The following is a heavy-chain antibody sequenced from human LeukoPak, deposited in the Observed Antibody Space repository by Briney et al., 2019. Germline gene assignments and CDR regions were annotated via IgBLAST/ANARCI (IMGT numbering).Heavy chain of an antibody. CDR1: GGSFSGYY. J-gene: IGHJ4*02. CDR3: ARGPYYYDSSGCLDY. V-gene: IGHV4-34*01. CDR2: INHSGST. D-gene: IGHD3-22*01. Sequence: SETLSLTCAVYGGSFSGYYWSWIRQPPGKGLEWIGEINHSGSTNYNPSLKSRVTISVDTSKNQFSLKLSSVTAADTAVYYCARGPYYYDSSGCLDYWGQETLVTVSS.